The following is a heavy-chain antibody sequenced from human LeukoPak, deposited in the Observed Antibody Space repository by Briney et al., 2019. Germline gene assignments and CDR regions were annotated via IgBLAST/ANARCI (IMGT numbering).Heavy chain of an antibody. CDR3: ARHGLGSSWFGFDY. CDR1: GYTFTTYW. V-gene: IGHV5-51*01. D-gene: IGHD6-13*01. Sequence: GESLKISCKGSGYTFTTYWIGWGRQMPGKGLEGMGIIYPGDSDPRYSPSFQGQVTISADKSISTAYLQWSSLKASDSAMYYCARHGLGSSWFGFDYWGQGTLVTVSS. J-gene: IGHJ4*02. CDR2: IYPGDSDP.